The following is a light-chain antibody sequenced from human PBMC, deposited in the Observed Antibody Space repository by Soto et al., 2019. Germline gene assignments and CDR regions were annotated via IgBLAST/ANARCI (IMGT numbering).Light chain of an antibody. CDR1: QSISSY. CDR3: QQSYSTSWT. J-gene: IGKJ1*01. V-gene: IGKV1-39*01. CDR2: AAS. Sequence: DIPMTQSPPSLSAYVGDRVTITCRASQSISSYLNWYQQKPGKAPKLLIYAASNLQSGVPSRFSGSGSGTDFTLTINSLQPEDFATYYCQQSYSTSWTFGQGTKVDIK.